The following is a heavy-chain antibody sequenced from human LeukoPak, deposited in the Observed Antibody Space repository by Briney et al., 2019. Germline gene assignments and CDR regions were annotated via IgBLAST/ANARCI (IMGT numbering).Heavy chain of an antibody. CDR3: ARSDGYNFNFDY. Sequence: PGGSLRLSCAASGFTVSSNYMSWVRQAPGKGLEYVSVIYSGGSTYYADPVKGRFTISRDNSKNTLYLQMNSLRAEDTAVYYCARSDGYNFNFDYWGQGTLVTVSS. V-gene: IGHV3-53*01. CDR2: IYSGGST. J-gene: IGHJ4*02. CDR1: GFTVSSNY. D-gene: IGHD5-24*01.